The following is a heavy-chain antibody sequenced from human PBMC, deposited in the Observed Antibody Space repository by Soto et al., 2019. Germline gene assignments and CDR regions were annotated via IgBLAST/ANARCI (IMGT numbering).Heavy chain of an antibody. CDR2: IIPILGIA. Sequence: QVQLVQSGAEVKKPGSSVKVSCKASGGTFSSYTISWVRQAPGQGLEWMGRIIPILGIANYAQKFQGRVKITADKSTSTAYMELSSLRSEDTAVYYCAIEALTKRYYFDYWGQGTLVTVSS. CDR3: AIEALTKRYYFDY. CDR1: GGTFSSYT. J-gene: IGHJ4*02. V-gene: IGHV1-69*02.